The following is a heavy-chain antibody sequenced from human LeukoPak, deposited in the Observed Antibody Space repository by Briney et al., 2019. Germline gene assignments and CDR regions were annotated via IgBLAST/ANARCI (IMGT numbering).Heavy chain of an antibody. CDR3: ARGLGTSGYSRDDAFDI. CDR2: IYYSGST. D-gene: IGHD3-22*01. V-gene: IGHV4-59*01. Sequence: SETLSLTCNVSGGSISSYYWSWIRQPPGKGLEWIRYIYYSGSTNYNPSLKSRVTISVDTSKNQFSLKLSSVTAADTAVYYCARGLGTSGYSRDDAFDIWGQGTMVTVSS. CDR1: GGSISSYY. J-gene: IGHJ3*02.